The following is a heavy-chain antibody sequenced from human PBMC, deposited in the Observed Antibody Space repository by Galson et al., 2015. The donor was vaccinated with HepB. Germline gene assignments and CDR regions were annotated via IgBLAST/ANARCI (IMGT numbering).Heavy chain of an antibody. Sequence: SVKVSCKASGYTFTSYTVNWVRQAPGQRLEWMGWINANSGNTNYAQKFQGRVTFTRYTSATTAYMELSRSRSEDTAVFYCARKRRPPGGTYFDYWGQGTLVTVSS. CDR2: INANSGNT. D-gene: IGHD3-16*01. V-gene: IGHV1-8*03. CDR1: GYTFTSYT. J-gene: IGHJ4*02. CDR3: ARKRRPPGGTYFDY.